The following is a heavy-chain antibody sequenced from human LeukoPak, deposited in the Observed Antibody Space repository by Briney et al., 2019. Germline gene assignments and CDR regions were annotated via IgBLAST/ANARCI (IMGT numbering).Heavy chain of an antibody. V-gene: IGHV3-21*01. CDR1: GFTFSSYS. CDR3: ARARSGSDAFDI. Sequence: GGFLRLSCAASGFTFSSYSMNWVRQAPGKGLEWVSSISSSSSYIYYADSVKGRFTISRDNAKNSLYLQMNSLRAEDTAVYYCARARSGSDAFDIWGQGTMVTVSS. J-gene: IGHJ3*02. CDR2: ISSSSSYI.